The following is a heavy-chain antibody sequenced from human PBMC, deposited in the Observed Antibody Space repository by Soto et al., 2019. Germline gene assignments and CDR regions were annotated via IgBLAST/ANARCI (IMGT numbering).Heavy chain of an antibody. V-gene: IGHV4-59*01. CDR3: ARAFYHYYGSGSYYTKNYYFDY. CDR2: IYYSGST. J-gene: IGHJ4*02. D-gene: IGHD3-10*01. Sequence: SETLSLTCTVSGGSISSYYWSWIRQPPGKGLEWIGYIYYSGSTNYNPSLKSRVTISVDTSKNPFSLKLSSVTAADTAVYYCARAFYHYYGSGSYYTKNYYFDYWGQGTLVTVSS. CDR1: GGSISSYY.